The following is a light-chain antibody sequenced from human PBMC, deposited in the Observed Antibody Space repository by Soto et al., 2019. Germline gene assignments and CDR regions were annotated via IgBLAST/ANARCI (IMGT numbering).Light chain of an antibody. V-gene: IGLV2-14*01. Sequence: QSVLTPPASVSGSPGQSITISFTGTSSDVGGYNYVSWYQQHPGKAPKLMIYDVSNRPSGVSNRFSGSKSGNTASLTISGLQAEDEADYYCSSYTSSSTLFYVFGTGTKVTVL. CDR3: SSYTSSSTLFYV. CDR2: DVS. J-gene: IGLJ1*01. CDR1: SSDVGGYNY.